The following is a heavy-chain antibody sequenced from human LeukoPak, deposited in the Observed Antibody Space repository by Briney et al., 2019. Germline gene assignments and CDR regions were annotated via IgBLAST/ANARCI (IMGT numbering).Heavy chain of an antibody. Sequence: PGGSLRLSCAASGFTVSSYWMSWVRQAPGKGLEWVANIKQDGSEKHYVDYVKGRFTISRDNAKNSLYLQMNSLRAEATAVYYCARDSGGYWGQGTLVTVSS. J-gene: IGHJ4*02. CDR2: IKQDGSEK. V-gene: IGHV3-7*01. CDR1: GFTVSSYW. CDR3: ARDSGGY. D-gene: IGHD3-10*01.